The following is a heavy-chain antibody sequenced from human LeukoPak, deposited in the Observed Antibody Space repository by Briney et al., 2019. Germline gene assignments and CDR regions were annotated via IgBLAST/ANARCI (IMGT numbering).Heavy chain of an antibody. CDR3: AKDINPNYYDSSGYSN. J-gene: IGHJ4*02. D-gene: IGHD3-22*01. CDR1: GFTFDDYA. CDR2: ISRNSGSI. Sequence: PGGSLRLSCAASGFTFDDYAMHWVRQAPGKGLEWVSGISRNSGSIGYADSVKGRFTISRDNAKNSLYLQMNSLRAEDTALYYCAKDINPNYYDSSGYSNWGQGTLVTVSS. V-gene: IGHV3-9*01.